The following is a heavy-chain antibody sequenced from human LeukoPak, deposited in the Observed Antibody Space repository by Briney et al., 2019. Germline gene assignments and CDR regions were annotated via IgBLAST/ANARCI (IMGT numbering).Heavy chain of an antibody. J-gene: IGHJ4*02. D-gene: IGHD6-13*01. CDR1: GGSISSSSYY. CDR3: ARHRLLSSGSWYDY. V-gene: IGHV4-39*01. CDR2: IYYSGST. Sequence: SETLSLTCTVSGGSISSSSYYWGWIRQPPGKGLEWIGSIYYSGSTYYNPSLKSRVTISVDTSKNQFSLKLSSVTAADTAVYYCARHRLLSSGSWYDYWGQGTLVTVSS.